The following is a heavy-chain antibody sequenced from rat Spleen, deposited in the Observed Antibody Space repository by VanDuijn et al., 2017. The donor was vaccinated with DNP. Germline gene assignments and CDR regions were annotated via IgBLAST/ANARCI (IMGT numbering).Heavy chain of an antibody. CDR1: GFSFANFP. D-gene: IGHD1-10*01. J-gene: IGHJ4*01. CDR3: ARHNNFYAMDA. CDR2: ITTSGDST. Sequence: VQLRESGPGLVQPSQILSLTCTVSGFSFANFPVHWVRQPPGKGLEWVASITTSGDSTSSPDSVKGRFTISRDNAKNTLYLQMNSLRSEDTATYYCARHNNFYAMDAWGQGTSVTVSS. V-gene: IGHV5-46*01.